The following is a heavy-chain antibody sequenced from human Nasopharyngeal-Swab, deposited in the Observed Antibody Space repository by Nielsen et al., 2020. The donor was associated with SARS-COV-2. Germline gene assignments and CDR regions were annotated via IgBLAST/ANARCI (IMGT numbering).Heavy chain of an antibody. D-gene: IGHD3-10*01. Sequence: GESLKISCVASGFTFSSYDMHLVRQATGKGLEWVSAIGTAGDTYYPGSVKGRFTISRENAKNSLYLQMNSLRAEDTAVYYCARADSGWFDPWGQGTLVTVSS. CDR2: IGTAGDT. J-gene: IGHJ5*02. CDR3: ARADSGWFDP. V-gene: IGHV3-13*01. CDR1: GFTFSSYD.